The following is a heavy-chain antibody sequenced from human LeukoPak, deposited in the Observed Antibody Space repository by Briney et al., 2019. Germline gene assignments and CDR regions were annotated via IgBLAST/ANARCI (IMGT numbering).Heavy chain of an antibody. CDR3: GSINYHPSLKSRVTISVDTSKHQLSLKLSSVTAADTAVYYCARDLGVVVAATPGWFDP. V-gene: IGHV4-59*01. Sequence: SETLSLTCSVSGGSISSYFWRWVRQPPGKGLELIGYIYYSGSTNYNPSLKSHDTLSVVTHKNQFALKLTAVSPQGRAFYYSGSINYHPSLKSRVTISVDTSKHQLSLKLSSVTAADTAVYYCARDLGVVVAATPGWFDPWGQGTLVTVSS. CDR2: IYYSGST. CDR1: GGSISSYF. J-gene: IGHJ5*02. D-gene: IGHD3-10*01.